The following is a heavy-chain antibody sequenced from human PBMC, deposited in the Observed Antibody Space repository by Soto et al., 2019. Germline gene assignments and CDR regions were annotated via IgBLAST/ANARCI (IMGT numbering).Heavy chain of an antibody. CDR1: GFTFSSYA. D-gene: IGHD5-18*01. Sequence: QVQLVESGGGVVQPGRSLRLSCAASGFTFSSYAMHWVRQAPGKGLEWVAVISYDGSNKYYADSVKGRFTISRDNSKNTLYLQMNSLRAEDTAVYYCARDLGIQLWAYYYGMDVWGQGTTVTVSS. V-gene: IGHV3-30-3*01. CDR3: ARDLGIQLWAYYYGMDV. J-gene: IGHJ6*02. CDR2: ISYDGSNK.